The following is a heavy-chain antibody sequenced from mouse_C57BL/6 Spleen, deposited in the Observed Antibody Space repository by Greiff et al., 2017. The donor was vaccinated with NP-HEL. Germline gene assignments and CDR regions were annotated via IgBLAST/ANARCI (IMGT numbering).Heavy chain of an antibody. CDR2: IDPSDSET. Sequence: QVQLKQPGAELVRPGSSVKLSCKASGYTFTSYWMHWVKQRPIQGLEWIGNIDPSDSETHYNQKFKDKATLTVDKSSSTAYMQLSSLTSEDSAVYYCARGRPYAMDYWGQGTSVTVSS. CDR3: ARGRPYAMDY. J-gene: IGHJ4*01. V-gene: IGHV1-52*01. CDR1: GYTFTSYW.